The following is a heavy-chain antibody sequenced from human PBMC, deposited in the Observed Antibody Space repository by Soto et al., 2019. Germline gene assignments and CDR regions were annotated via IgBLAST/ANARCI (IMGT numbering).Heavy chain of an antibody. Sequence: GGSLRLSCAASGFTFNDAWMIWVRQAPGKGLEWVGRIKSKTDGETIEYAAPVKGRFTISRDDSKNTLHLQMNSLKTEDTALYYCTIAPARGSHWGQGTLVTVSS. D-gene: IGHD3-10*01. J-gene: IGHJ4*02. V-gene: IGHV3-15*01. CDR1: GFTFNDAW. CDR3: TIAPARGSH. CDR2: IKSKTDGETI.